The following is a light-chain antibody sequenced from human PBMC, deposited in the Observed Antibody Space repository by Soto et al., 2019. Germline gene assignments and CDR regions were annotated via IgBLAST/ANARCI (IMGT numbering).Light chain of an antibody. CDR1: RSDIGSNF. J-gene: IGLJ1*01. CDR2: NSN. CDR3: AACDDSLTGPV. V-gene: IGLV1-44*01. Sequence: QSVLSQPPSASGTPGQTVIISCSGSRSDIGSNFVNWYQHLPGTAPKLLIYNSNQRPSGVPDRFSGSKSGTSASLAISGLQSEDEADYYCAACDDSLTGPVFGTGTKVTVL.